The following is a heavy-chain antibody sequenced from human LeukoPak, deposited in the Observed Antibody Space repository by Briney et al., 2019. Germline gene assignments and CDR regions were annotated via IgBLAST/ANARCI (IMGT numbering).Heavy chain of an antibody. CDR3: ARDNSWFDP. CDR1: GGSFSGYY. Sequence: SETLSLTCAVYGGSFSGYYWSWNRQPPGKGLEWIGEINHSGSTNYNPSLKSRVTISVDTSKNQFSLKLSSVTAADTAVYYCARDNSWFDPWGQGTLVTVSS. V-gene: IGHV4-34*01. D-gene: IGHD2/OR15-2a*01. J-gene: IGHJ5*02. CDR2: INHSGST.